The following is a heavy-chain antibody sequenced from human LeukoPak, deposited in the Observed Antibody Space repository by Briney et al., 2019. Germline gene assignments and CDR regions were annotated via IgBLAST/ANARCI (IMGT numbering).Heavy chain of an antibody. J-gene: IGHJ3*02. CDR1: GFTFSSYW. Sequence: GGSLRLSCAASGFTFSSYWMHWVRQAPGKGMVWVSRINSDGSITSYADSVKGRFTISRDNAKNTLYLQMNSLRAEDTAVYYCARGYYDSSGYYHDAFDIWGQGTMVTVSS. CDR3: ARGYYDSSGYYHDAFDI. D-gene: IGHD3-22*01. V-gene: IGHV3-74*01. CDR2: INSDGSIT.